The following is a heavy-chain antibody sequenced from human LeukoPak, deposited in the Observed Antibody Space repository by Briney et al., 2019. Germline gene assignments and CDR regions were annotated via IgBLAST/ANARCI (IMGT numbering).Heavy chain of an antibody. CDR1: GGSISSGDYY. D-gene: IGHD2-15*01. J-gene: IGHJ3*02. Sequence: PSQTLSLTCTVSGGSISSGDYYWSWIRQPPGKGLEWIGYIYYSGSSYYIPSLKSRVTISVDTSKNQFSLKLSSVTAADTAVYYCATLRISTTNPFDIWGQGTMVTVSS. V-gene: IGHV4-31*03. CDR2: IYYSGSS. CDR3: ATLRISTTNPFDI.